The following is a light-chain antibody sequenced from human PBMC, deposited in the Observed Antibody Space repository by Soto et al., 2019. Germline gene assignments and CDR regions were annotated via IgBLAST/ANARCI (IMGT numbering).Light chain of an antibody. CDR3: QQTSQTPKT. V-gene: IGKV1-39*01. J-gene: IGKJ1*01. CDR1: QSINWY. Sequence: DIQMTQSPSSLSASVGDRVTITCRASQSINWYLNWYQQTPGRAPKLLIYAASSLHSGVPSRFSGTGSGTDLTITISSLQPEDGETYDGQQTSQTPKTFGQGTKVDIK. CDR2: AAS.